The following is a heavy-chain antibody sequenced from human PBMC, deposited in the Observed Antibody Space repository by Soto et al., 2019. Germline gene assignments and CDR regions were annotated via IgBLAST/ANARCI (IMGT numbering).Heavy chain of an antibody. V-gene: IGHV3-23*01. D-gene: IGHD6-6*01. CDR1: GFTFSSYA. CDR3: AKGLHLRYSSSSQHFDY. J-gene: IGHJ4*02. CDR2: ISGSGGST. Sequence: GGSLRLSCAASGFTFSSYAMSWVRQAPGKGLEWVSAISGSGGSTYYADSVKGRFTISRDNSKNTLYLQMNSLRAEDTAVYYCAKGLHLRYSSSSQHFDYWGQGTLVTVSS.